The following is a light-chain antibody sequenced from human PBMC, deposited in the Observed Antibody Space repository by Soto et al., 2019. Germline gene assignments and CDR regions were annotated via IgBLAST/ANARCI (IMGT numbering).Light chain of an antibody. CDR2: GAS. Sequence: DVQLTQSPSSLSASVGDRVSLTSRSSESITKHLSWYQQKPGKAPKLLIYGASSLQSGVPLRFGGSGFGTDFTLNISSLQPEDFATYYCQQTHSVPRTFGGGTKVE. V-gene: IGKV1-39*01. CDR3: QQTHSVPRT. J-gene: IGKJ4*01. CDR1: ESITKH.